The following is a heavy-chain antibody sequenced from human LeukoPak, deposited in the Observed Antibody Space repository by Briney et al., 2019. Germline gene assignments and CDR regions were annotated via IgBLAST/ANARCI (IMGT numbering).Heavy chain of an antibody. V-gene: IGHV3-23*01. CDR3: AKTRGISISGVVPLCDY. D-gene: IGHD3-3*01. CDR1: GFTFSTSG. J-gene: IGHJ4*02. Sequence: GGSLRPSCAASGFTFSTSGMTWVRQAPGKGLDWVSIISGSGGTPYYTDSVKGRFTISRDNSKNTLYLQMNSLRAEDTAVYYCAKTRGISISGVVPLCDYWGQGTLVTVSS. CDR2: ISGSGGTP.